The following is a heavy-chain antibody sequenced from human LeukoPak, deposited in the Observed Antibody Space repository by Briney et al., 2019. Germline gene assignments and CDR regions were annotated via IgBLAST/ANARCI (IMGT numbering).Heavy chain of an antibody. Sequence: SETLSLTCAVYGGSFSGYYWSWIRQPPGKGLEWIGEINHSGSTNYNPSLKSRVTISVDTSKNQFSLKLSSVTAADTAVCYCARRVGDFWSGFYNHYYYYGMDVWGQGTTVTVSS. J-gene: IGHJ6*02. D-gene: IGHD3-3*01. CDR3: ARRVGDFWSGFYNHYYYYGMDV. CDR2: INHSGST. V-gene: IGHV4-34*01. CDR1: GGSFSGYY.